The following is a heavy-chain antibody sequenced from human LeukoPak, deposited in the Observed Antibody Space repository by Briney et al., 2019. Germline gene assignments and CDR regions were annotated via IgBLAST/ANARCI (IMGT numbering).Heavy chain of an antibody. V-gene: IGHV3-21*01. CDR1: GFTFSSYS. CDR3: ARDRGEERLCY. CDR2: ISSSSSYI. J-gene: IGHJ4*02. D-gene: IGHD3-3*01. Sequence: GGSLRLSCAASGFTFSSYSMNWVRQAPGKGLEWVSSISSSSSYIYYADSVKGRFTISRDNAKNSLYLQMNSLRAEDTVVYYCARDRGEERLCYWGQGTLVTVSS.